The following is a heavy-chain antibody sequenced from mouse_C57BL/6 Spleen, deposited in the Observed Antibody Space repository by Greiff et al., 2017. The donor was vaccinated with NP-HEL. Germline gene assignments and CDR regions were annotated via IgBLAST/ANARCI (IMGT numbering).Heavy chain of an antibody. Sequence: EVQLVESGGGLVKPGGSLKLSCAASGFTFSDYGMHWVRQAPEKGLEWVAYISSGSSTLYYADTVKGRFTISRDNAKNTLFLQMTSLRSEDTAMYYCARVWEEYFDYWGQGTTLTVSS. CDR2: ISSGSSTL. CDR3: ARVWEEYFDY. V-gene: IGHV5-17*01. CDR1: GFTFSDYG. J-gene: IGHJ2*01. D-gene: IGHD4-1*01.